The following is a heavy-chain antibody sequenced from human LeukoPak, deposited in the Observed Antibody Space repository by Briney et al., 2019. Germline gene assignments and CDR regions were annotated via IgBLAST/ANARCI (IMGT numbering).Heavy chain of an antibody. CDR2: INPNSGGT. CDR3: AVIAAARIPY. J-gene: IGHJ4*02. Sequence: VASVKVSCKASGYTFTGYCMHWVRQAPGQGLEWMGRINPNSGGTNYAQKFQGRVTMTRDTSISTAYMELSRLRSDNTAVYYCAVIAAARIPYWGQGTLVTVSS. CDR1: GYTFTGYC. V-gene: IGHV1-2*06. D-gene: IGHD6-13*01.